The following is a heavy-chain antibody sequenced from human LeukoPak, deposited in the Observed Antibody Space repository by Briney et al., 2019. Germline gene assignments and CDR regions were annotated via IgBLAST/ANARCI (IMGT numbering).Heavy chain of an antibody. CDR3: ARRRGSHSFDI. J-gene: IGHJ3*02. D-gene: IGHD5-12*01. V-gene: IGHV3-7*01. CDR1: GGSFSGYY. Sequence: ETLSLTCAVYGGSFSGYYWSWVRQAPGKGLEWVANIKQDGSEKYYVDSVKGRYTISRDNAKNSLYLQMNSLRVGDTAVYYCARRRGSHSFDIWGQGTMVTVSS. CDR2: IKQDGSEK.